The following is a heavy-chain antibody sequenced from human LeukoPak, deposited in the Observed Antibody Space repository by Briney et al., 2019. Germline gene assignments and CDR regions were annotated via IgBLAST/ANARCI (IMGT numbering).Heavy chain of an antibody. D-gene: IGHD2-8*02. J-gene: IGHJ3*01. CDR1: GFTVSSNY. V-gene: IGHV3-53*01. Sequence: PGGSLRLSCAASGFTVSSNYMSWVRQAPGKGLEWVSVIYSGGSTYYADSVKGRFTISRDNDKNFLYLEMNNLRAEDTALYHCARDPWSFDAFDFWGQGTMVTVSA. CDR3: ARDPWSFDAFDF. CDR2: IYSGGST.